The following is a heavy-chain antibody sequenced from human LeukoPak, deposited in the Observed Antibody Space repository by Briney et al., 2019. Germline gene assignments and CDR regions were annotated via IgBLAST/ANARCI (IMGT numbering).Heavy chain of an antibody. D-gene: IGHD3-22*01. V-gene: IGHV3-30*04. Sequence: GGSLRLSCAASGFTSSSYAMHWVRQAPGKGLEWVAVISYDGSNKYYADSVKGRFTISRDNSKNTLYLQMNSLRAEDTAVYYCAREGYYYDSSGYPDYWGQGTLVTVSS. CDR1: GFTSSSYA. J-gene: IGHJ4*02. CDR3: AREGYYYDSSGYPDY. CDR2: ISYDGSNK.